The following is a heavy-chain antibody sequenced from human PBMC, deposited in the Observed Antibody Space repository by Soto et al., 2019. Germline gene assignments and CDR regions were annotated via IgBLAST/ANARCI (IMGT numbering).Heavy chain of an antibody. CDR3: TKGYGAMNSPFDX. J-gene: IGHJ4*02. D-gene: IGHD5-12*01. V-gene: IGHV3-23*01. CDR1: GFTFRSYA. CDR2: ISCSGDRA. Sequence: PGGSLRLSCAASGFTFRSYAMNWVRQAPGKGPEWVACISCSGDRAYHANSVKGRFTISRDNSKKTLYLQVNSLRAEDTAVYYCTKGYGAMNSPFDXWGQGTQVPVSX.